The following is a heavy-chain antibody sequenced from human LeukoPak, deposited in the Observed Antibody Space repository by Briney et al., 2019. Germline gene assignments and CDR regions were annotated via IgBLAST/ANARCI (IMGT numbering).Heavy chain of an antibody. CDR1: GGSISSGGYY. V-gene: IGHV4-31*03. J-gene: IGHJ3*02. D-gene: IGHD3-9*01. Sequence: SQTLSLTCIVSGGSISSGGYYWSWIRQHPGKGLEWIGYIYYSGSTYYNPSLKSRVTISVDTSKSQFSLKLSSVTAADTAVYYCARDRGYYDILTGYYHDAFDIWGQGTMVTVSS. CDR2: IYYSGST. CDR3: ARDRGYYDILTGYYHDAFDI.